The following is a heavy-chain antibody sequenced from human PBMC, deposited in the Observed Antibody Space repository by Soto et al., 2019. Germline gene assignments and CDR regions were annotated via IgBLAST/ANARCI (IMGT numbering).Heavy chain of an antibody. Sequence: GESLNISCKGSGYSFTSYCIGWVRQMPGKGLEWMGIIYPGDSDTRYSPSFQGQVTISADKSISTAYLQWSSLKASDSAMYYCARGAEAMVTNYVDYWGQGTLVTVSS. CDR2: IYPGDSDT. J-gene: IGHJ4*02. D-gene: IGHD5-18*01. V-gene: IGHV5-51*01. CDR3: ARGAEAMVTNYVDY. CDR1: GYSFTSYC.